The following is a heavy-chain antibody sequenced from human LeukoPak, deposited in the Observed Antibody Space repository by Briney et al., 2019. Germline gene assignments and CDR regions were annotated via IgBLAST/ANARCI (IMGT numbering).Heavy chain of an antibody. CDR3: ARQGAAGKYYYYYMDV. Sequence: GESLKISCKGSGYSFTSYWIGWVRQMPGKGLEWMGIIYPGDSDTRYSPSFQGQVTISADKSISTAYLQWSSLKASDIAIYYCARQGAAGKYYYYYMDVWGKGTTVTVSS. J-gene: IGHJ6*03. D-gene: IGHD6-13*01. CDR1: GYSFTSYW. V-gene: IGHV5-51*01. CDR2: IYPGDSDT.